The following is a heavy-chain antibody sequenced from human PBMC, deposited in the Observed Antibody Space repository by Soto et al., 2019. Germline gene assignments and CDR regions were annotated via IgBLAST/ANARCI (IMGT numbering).Heavy chain of an antibody. J-gene: IGHJ3*02. CDR3: ARGNFKHSSSWYGRDDAFEI. Sequence: SVKVSCKASGGTFSIYAISWVRQAPGQGLEWMGGIIPIFGTANYAQKFQGRVTITADESTSTAYMELSSLRSEDTAVYYCARGNFKHSSSWYGRDDAFEIWGQGTMVTVSS. CDR1: GGTFSIYA. D-gene: IGHD6-13*01. CDR2: IIPIFGTA. V-gene: IGHV1-69*13.